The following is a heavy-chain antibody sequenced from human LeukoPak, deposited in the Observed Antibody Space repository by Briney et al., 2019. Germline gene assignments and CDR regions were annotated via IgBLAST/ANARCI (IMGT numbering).Heavy chain of an antibody. V-gene: IGHV3-7*05. CDR1: GXTFSSYW. CDR2: IKQDGSEK. CDR3: ARSIAANTNWFDP. D-gene: IGHD2-15*01. J-gene: IGHJ5*02. Sequence: GGSLRLSWAASGXTFSSYWMTWVRQAPGKGLEWVANIKQDGSEKYYVDSVKGRFTISRDNAKNSLYLQMNSLRAEDTTVYYCARSIAANTNWFDPWGQGTLVTVSS.